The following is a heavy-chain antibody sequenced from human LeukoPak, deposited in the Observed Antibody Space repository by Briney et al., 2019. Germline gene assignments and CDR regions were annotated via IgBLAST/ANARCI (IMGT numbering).Heavy chain of an antibody. D-gene: IGHD3-22*01. J-gene: IGHJ3*02. CDR1: GGSISSSSYY. CDR3: ARGWEFYNSNGYVFDI. Sequence: SETLSLTCTVSGGSISSSSYYWGWIRQPPGKGLEWIGYIYYSGSTNYNPSLKSRVTISVDTSKNQFSLKLTSVTPADTAVYYCARGWEFYNSNGYVFDIWGQGRMVTVSS. CDR2: IYYSGST. V-gene: IGHV4-61*05.